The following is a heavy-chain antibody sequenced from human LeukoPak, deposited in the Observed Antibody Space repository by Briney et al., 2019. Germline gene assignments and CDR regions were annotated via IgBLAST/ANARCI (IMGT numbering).Heavy chain of an antibody. CDR1: GYSIGNGFD. V-gene: IGHV4-38-2*02. D-gene: IGHD3-10*01. Sequence: SETLSLTCTVSGYSIGNGFDWGWIRQFHGKGLQWIGSIYHSGSTYYNPSLRSRVTISLDTSKNQFSLKLTSVTAADTAVYFCARAGSGTYLSWGDTWGQGTLATVSS. CDR2: IYHSGST. CDR3: ARAGSGTYLSWGDT. J-gene: IGHJ5*02.